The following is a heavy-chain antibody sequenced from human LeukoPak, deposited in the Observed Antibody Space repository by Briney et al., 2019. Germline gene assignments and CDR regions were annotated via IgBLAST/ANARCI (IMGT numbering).Heavy chain of an antibody. CDR1: GGSISSYY. V-gene: IGHV4-59*01. CDR2: IYYSGST. Sequence: SEALSLTCTVSGGSISSYYWSWIRQPPGKGLEWIGYIYYSGSTNYNPSLKSRVTISVDTSKNQFSLKLSSVTAADTAVYYCARDMDIVLMVYATQNLNPFDYWGQGTLVTVSS. CDR3: ARDMDIVLMVYATQNLNPFDY. J-gene: IGHJ4*02. D-gene: IGHD2-8*01.